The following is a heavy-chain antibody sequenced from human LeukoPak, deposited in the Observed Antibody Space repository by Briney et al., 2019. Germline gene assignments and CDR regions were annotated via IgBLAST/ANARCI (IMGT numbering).Heavy chain of an antibody. CDR1: GYTFTSYG. CDR3: ARDLTGRIVVVPAAKDDY. V-gene: IGHV1-18*01. CDR2: ISAYNGNT. Sequence: ASVKVSCKASGYTFTSYGISWVRQAPGQGLEWMGWISAYNGNTNYAQNLQGRVTMTTDTSTSTAYMELRSLRSDDTAVYYWARDLTGRIVVVPAAKDDYWGQGTLVTVSS. J-gene: IGHJ4*02. D-gene: IGHD2-2*01.